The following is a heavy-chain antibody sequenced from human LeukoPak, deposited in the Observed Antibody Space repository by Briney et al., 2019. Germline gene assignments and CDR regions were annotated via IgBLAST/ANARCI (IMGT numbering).Heavy chain of an antibody. D-gene: IGHD1-7*01. J-gene: IGHJ2*01. CDR2: INQDGSDK. CDR1: GFPFSSHW. V-gene: IGHV3-7*01. Sequence: GGSLRLSCAASGFPFSSHWLSWFRQSPGKGLEWVAHINQDGSDKYYVDSVKGRFTISRDNARNSQYLQMNSLRAEDTAVYYCVRWYSVGWNYYFDLWGRGTLITVSS. CDR3: VRWYSVGWNYYFDL.